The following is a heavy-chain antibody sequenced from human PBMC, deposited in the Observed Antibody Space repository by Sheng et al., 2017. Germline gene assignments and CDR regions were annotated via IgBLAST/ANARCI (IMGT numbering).Heavy chain of an antibody. V-gene: IGHV4-34*01. Sequence: QVQLQQWGAGLLKPSETLSLTCAVYGGSFSGYYWSWIRQPHGKGLEWIGEINHSGSTNYNPSLKSRVTISVDTSKNQFSLKLSSVTAADTAVYYCARVSYYDSSGYYYYYYGMDVWGQGTTVTVSS. J-gene: IGHJ6*02. CDR1: GGSFSGYY. CDR2: INHSGST. D-gene: IGHD3-22*01. CDR3: ARVSYYDSSGYYYYYYGMDV.